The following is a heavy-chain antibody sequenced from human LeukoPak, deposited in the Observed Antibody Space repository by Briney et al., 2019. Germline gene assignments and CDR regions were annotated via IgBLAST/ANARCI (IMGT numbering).Heavy chain of an antibody. CDR3: ATSGSYYLNWFDP. Sequence: SETLSLTCAVYGGSFSGYYWSWIRQPPGKGLEWIGEINHSGSTNYNPSLTSRVTISVDTSKNQFSLKLSSVTAADTAVYYCATSGSYYLNWFDPWGQGTLVTVSS. V-gene: IGHV4-34*01. CDR1: GGSFSGYY. CDR2: INHSGST. J-gene: IGHJ5*02. D-gene: IGHD1-26*01.